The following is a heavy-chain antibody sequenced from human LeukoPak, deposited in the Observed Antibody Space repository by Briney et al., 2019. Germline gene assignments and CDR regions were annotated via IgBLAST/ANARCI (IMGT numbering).Heavy chain of an antibody. CDR3: AKFSSSGWSRSTNK. V-gene: IGHV3-23*01. D-gene: IGHD6-19*01. Sequence: PGGSLRLSCAASGFTFSDYGMNWVRQAAGKGLEWVSDISSSGGTTYYADSVKGRVTISRDNSKKTLYLQMNSLRPEDTAVYYCAKFSSSGWSRSTNKWGQGTLVTASS. J-gene: IGHJ4*02. CDR1: GFTFSDYG. CDR2: ISSSGGTT.